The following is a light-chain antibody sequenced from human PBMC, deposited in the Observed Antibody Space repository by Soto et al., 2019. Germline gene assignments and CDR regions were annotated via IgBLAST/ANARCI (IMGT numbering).Light chain of an antibody. J-gene: IGLJ2*01. Sequence: QSVLTQPPSVSGAPGQRVTISCTGSSSNIGAGYDVHWYQQLPGTAPKLLIYGNSNRPSGVPDRFSGSKSGTSASLAITGLQADAEADYYCQSYDSSLSGSGVFGGGTKLTVL. CDR2: GNS. CDR3: QSYDSSLSGSGV. V-gene: IGLV1-40*01. CDR1: SSNIGAGYD.